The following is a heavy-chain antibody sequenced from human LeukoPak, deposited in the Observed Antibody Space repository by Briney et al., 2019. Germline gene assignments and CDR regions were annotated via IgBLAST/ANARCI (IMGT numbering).Heavy chain of an antibody. CDR3: ARDSGCSSGWLVDDAFDI. CDR1: GGSISNYY. J-gene: IGHJ3*02. CDR2: IYYSGST. D-gene: IGHD6-19*01. V-gene: IGHV4-59*01. Sequence: SETLSLTCTVSGGSISNYYWSWIRQPPGKGLEWIGYIYYSGSTNYNPSLKSRVTISVDTSKNQFSLKLSSVTAADTAVYYCARDSGCSSGWLVDDAFDIWGQGTMVTVSS.